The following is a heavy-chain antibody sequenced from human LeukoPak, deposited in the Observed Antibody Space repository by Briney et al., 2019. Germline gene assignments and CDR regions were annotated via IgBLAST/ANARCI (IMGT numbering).Heavy chain of an antibody. CDR1: GFTFSGSV. V-gene: IGHV3-73*01. CDR3: ARVGAVAGGFDI. CDR2: IRSKANSYAT. Sequence: GGSLRLSCAASGFTFSGSVMHWVRQASGKGLEWVGRIRSKANSYATAYAASVKGRFTISREDSKNTAYLQMNSLRAEDTAVYYCARVGAVAGGFDIWGQGTMVTVSS. J-gene: IGHJ3*02. D-gene: IGHD6-19*01.